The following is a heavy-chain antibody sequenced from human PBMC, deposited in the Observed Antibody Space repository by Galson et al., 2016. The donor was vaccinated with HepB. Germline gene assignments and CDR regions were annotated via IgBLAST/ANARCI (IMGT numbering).Heavy chain of an antibody. CDR2: IYSGSGGNT. Sequence: SLRLSCAASGFSVSDNYLSWVRQAPGKGLEWVSVIYSGSGGNTYYAGSVKGRFTISRDNSKNTLYPQMNSLGAEDTAIYYYARALGGYCSGGSCYSGRPHGMDVWGQGTTVTVSS. CDR3: ARALGGYCSGGSCYSGRPHGMDV. CDR1: GFSVSDNY. V-gene: IGHV3-53*01. D-gene: IGHD2-15*01. J-gene: IGHJ6*02.